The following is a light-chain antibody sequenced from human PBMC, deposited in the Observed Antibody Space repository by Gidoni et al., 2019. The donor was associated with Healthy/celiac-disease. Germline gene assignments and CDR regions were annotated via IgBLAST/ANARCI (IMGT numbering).Light chain of an antibody. CDR3: QQYNSYSWT. Sequence: DIQMTQSPSTLSASVGDRVTITCRASQSISSWLAWYQKKPGKAPKLLIYKASSLESRVPSRFSGSGSGTEFTLTISSLQPDDFATYYCQQYNSYSWTFXXXTKVEIK. CDR2: KAS. V-gene: IGKV1-5*03. J-gene: IGKJ1*01. CDR1: QSISSW.